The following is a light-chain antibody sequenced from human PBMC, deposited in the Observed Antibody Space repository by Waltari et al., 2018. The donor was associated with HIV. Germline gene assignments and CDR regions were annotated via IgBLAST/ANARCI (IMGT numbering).Light chain of an antibody. CDR3: YSTDSSGNHRGV. V-gene: IGLV3-10*01. Sequence: SYELTQPPSVSVSPGQTARITCSGDALPKKYAYWYQQKSGQAPVLVIYEDRKRPSGIPERFSGSSSGTVATLTISGAQVEDEADYYCYSTDSSGNHRGVFGTGTKVTVL. J-gene: IGLJ1*01. CDR2: EDR. CDR1: ALPKKY.